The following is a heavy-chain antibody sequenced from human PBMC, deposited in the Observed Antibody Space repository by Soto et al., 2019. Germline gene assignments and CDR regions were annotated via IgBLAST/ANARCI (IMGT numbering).Heavy chain of an antibody. V-gene: IGHV1-18*01. D-gene: IGHD3-10*01. J-gene: IGHJ5*02. Sequence: QVQLVQSGGEVKKPGASVKVSCKASGYTFTNYGISWVRQAPGQGPEWMGWINVYNGNTKYAQKVQGRVTMTTDTSTSTAYMELGGLSTDDTAVYYWARGVGSASYYIQYNWFDPWGQGTLVTVSS. CDR1: GYTFTNYG. CDR2: INVYNGNT. CDR3: ARGVGSASYYIQYNWFDP.